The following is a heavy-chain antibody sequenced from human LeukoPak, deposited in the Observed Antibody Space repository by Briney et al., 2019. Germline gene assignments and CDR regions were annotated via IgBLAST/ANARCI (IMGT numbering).Heavy chain of an antibody. Sequence: SETLSLTCAVYGGSFSGYYWSWIRQPPGKGLEWIGEINHSGSTNYNPSLKSRVTISVDTSKNQFSLKLSSVTAADTAVYYCARLPARGYSYGYFDYWAREPWSPSPQ. V-gene: IGHV4-34*01. CDR2: INHSGST. D-gene: IGHD5-18*01. CDR1: GGSFSGYY. CDR3: ARLPARGYSYGYFDY. J-gene: IGHJ4*02.